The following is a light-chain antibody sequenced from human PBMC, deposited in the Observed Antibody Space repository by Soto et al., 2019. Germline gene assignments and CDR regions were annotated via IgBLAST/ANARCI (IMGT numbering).Light chain of an antibody. V-gene: IGLV2-14*01. Sequence: QSALTQPASVSWSPGQSITISCTGTSSDVGGYNYVSWYQQHPGKAPKLMIYDVSNRPSGLSNRFSGSKSGNTASLTISGLQAEDEADYYCSSYTSSSTLYVFGTGTKVTVL. CDR1: SSDVGGYNY. CDR2: DVS. J-gene: IGLJ1*01. CDR3: SSYTSSSTLYV.